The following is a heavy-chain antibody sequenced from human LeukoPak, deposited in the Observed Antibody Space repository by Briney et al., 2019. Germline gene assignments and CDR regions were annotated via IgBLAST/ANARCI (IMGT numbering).Heavy chain of an antibody. CDR1: EYTFTSYD. CDR3: ARRGAIFGGFDY. V-gene: IGHV1-8*01. Sequence: ASVKVSCKAPEYTFTSYDINWVRQATGQGLEWMGWMNPNSGNTGYAQKFQGRVTMTRNTSISTAYMELSSLRSEDTAVYYCARRGAIFGGFDYWGQGTLVTVSS. J-gene: IGHJ4*02. CDR2: MNPNSGNT. D-gene: IGHD3-3*01.